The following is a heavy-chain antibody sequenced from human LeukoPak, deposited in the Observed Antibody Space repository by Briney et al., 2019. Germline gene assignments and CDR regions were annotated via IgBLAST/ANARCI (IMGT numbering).Heavy chain of an antibody. V-gene: IGHV1-18*04. CDR1: GYTFTGYY. CDR2: ISAYNGNT. D-gene: IGHD4-17*01. Sequence: ASVKVSCKASGYTFTGYYMHWVRQAPGQGLEWMGWISAYNGNTNYAQKLQGRVTMTTDTSTSTAYMELRSLRSDDTAVYYCASRGTYGDYEDYFDYWGQGTLVTVSS. CDR3: ASRGTYGDYEDYFDY. J-gene: IGHJ4*02.